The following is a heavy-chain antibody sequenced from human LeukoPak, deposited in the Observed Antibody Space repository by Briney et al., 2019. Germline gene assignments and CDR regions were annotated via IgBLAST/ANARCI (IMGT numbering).Heavy chain of an antibody. V-gene: IGHV3-30*18. CDR2: ISYDGSNK. CDR1: GFTFSTYA. D-gene: IGHD6-19*01. CDR3: AKGRLGSGWPSGY. Sequence: GGSLRLSCAASGFTFSTYAMHWVRQAPGKGLEWVAVISYDGSNKYYADSVKGRFTISRDNSKNTLYLQMNSLKAEDTAVYYCAKGRLGSGWPSGYWGQGTLVTVSS. J-gene: IGHJ4*02.